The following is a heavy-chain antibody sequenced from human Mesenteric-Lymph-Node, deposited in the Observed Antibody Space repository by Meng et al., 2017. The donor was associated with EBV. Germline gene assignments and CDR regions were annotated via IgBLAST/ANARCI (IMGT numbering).Heavy chain of an antibody. V-gene: IGHV3-74*01. D-gene: IGHD1-26*01. J-gene: IGHJ4*02. CDR2: INTYGSRT. CDR1: AFPSMGDF. CDR3: TSDLGGATDF. Sequence: GDPGGALLWPGGALRSSAEASAFPSMGDFMLWGRQAPGKGLVCVSHINTYGSRTDYADSVKGRFTISRDNAKNTLSLQMNSLRAEYTAVYYCTSDLGGATDFWGQGTLVTVSS.